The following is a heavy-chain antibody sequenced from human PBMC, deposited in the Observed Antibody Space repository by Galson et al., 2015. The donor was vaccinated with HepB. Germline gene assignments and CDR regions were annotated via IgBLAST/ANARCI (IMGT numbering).Heavy chain of an antibody. Sequence: SVKVSCRASGFTFTSSAVQWVRQARGQRLEWIGWIVVGSGNTNYAQKFQERVTITRDMSTSTAYMELSSLRSEDTAVYYCAAGARKWSQLERRSGYYYYYMDVWGKGTTVTVSS. D-gene: IGHD1-1*01. J-gene: IGHJ6*03. CDR3: AAGARKWSQLERRSGYYYYYMDV. V-gene: IGHV1-58*01. CDR1: GFTFTSSA. CDR2: IVVGSGNT.